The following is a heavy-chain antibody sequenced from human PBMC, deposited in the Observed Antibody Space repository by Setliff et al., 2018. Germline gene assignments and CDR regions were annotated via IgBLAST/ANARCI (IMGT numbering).Heavy chain of an antibody. CDR3: AKAKSRVAGGQNCDGDCLFYFDY. CDR2: ISAYNGNT. Sequence: ASVKVSCKASGYTFTSYGISWVRQAPGQGLEWMGWISAYNGNTNYAQKLQGRVTMTTDTSTSTAYMELRSLRSDDTAVYYCAKAKSRVAGGQNCDGDCLFYFDYWGQGALVTVSS. CDR1: GYTFTSYG. J-gene: IGHJ4*02. V-gene: IGHV1-18*01. D-gene: IGHD2-21*02.